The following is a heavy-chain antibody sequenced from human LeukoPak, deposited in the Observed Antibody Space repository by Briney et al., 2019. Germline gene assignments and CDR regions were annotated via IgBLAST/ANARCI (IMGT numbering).Heavy chain of an antibody. V-gene: IGHV3-11*04. CDR3: ARDLDYAFDY. CDR2: ISSSGSTI. Sequence: GGSLRLSCAASGFTFSDYYMSWIHQAPGKGLEWVSYISSSGSTIYYADSVEGRFTISRDNAKNSLHLQMNSLKAEDSAVYFCARDLDYAFDYWGQGTLVTVSS. D-gene: IGHD3/OR15-3a*01. CDR1: GFTFSDYY. J-gene: IGHJ4*02.